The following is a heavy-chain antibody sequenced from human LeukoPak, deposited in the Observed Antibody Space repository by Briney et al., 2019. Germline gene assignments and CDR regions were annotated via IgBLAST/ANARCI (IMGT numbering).Heavy chain of an antibody. J-gene: IGHJ4*02. CDR3: AREAYYDSSGYYN. V-gene: IGHV4-34*01. CDR2: INHSGST. Sequence: SETLSLTCAVYGGSFSGYYWSWIRQPPGKGLEWIGEINHSGSTTYNPSLKSRVTISVDTSKNQFSLKLSSVTAADTAVYYCAREAYYDSSGYYNWGQGTLVTVSS. CDR1: GGSFSGYY. D-gene: IGHD3-22*01.